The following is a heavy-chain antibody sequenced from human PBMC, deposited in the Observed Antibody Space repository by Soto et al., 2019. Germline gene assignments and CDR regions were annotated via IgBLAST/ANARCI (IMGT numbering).Heavy chain of an antibody. D-gene: IGHD3-16*01. CDR3: ARDAYYDYIWGSSLPITTGYWYFDL. Sequence: QVQLQQWGAGLLKPSETLSLTCAVYGGSFSGYYWSWIRQPPGKGLEWIGEINHSGSTNYNPSLKSRVTISVDTSKNQFSLKLSSVTAADTAVYYCARDAYYDYIWGSSLPITTGYWYFDLWGRGTLVTVSS. CDR2: INHSGST. CDR1: GGSFSGYY. J-gene: IGHJ2*01. V-gene: IGHV4-34*01.